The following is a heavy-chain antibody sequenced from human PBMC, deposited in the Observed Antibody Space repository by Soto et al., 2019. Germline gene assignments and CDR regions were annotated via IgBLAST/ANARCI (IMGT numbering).Heavy chain of an antibody. CDR2: ISTSSTYI. V-gene: IGHV3-21*01. CDR3: ARGQGFSYGYSALDI. J-gene: IGHJ3*02. CDR1: GFTFSSYN. D-gene: IGHD5-18*01. Sequence: EVQLVESGGGLVKPGGSLRLSCVGSGFTFSSYNINWVRQAPGKGLEWVSSISTSSTYIFYTDSVKARFTISRDNAKNSLYLQMNSLRGEDTAVYFCARGQGFSYGYSALDIWGQGTMVTVSS.